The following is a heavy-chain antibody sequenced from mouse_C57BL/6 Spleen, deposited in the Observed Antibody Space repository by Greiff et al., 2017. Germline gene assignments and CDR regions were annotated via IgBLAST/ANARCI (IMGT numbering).Heavy chain of an antibody. CDR3: ARGGTGKGSWFAY. V-gene: IGHV3-6*01. J-gene: IGHJ3*01. CDR1: GYSITSGYY. Sequence: EVKLMESGPGLVKPSQSLSLTCSVTGYSITSGYYWNWIRQFPGNKLEWMCYISYDGSNNYNPSLKNRISITRDTSKNQFFLELNSVTTEDTATYYCARGGTGKGSWFAYWGQGTLVTVSA. CDR2: ISYDGSN. D-gene: IGHD4-1*01.